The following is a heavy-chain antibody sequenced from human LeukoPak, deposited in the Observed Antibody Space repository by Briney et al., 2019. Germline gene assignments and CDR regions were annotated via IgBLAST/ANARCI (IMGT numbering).Heavy chain of an antibody. D-gene: IGHD2-15*01. Sequence: GGSLRLSCAASGFTFSSYGMHWVRQAPGKGLEWVAVISYDGSNKYYADSVKGRFTISRDNSKNTLYLQMNSLGAEDTAVYYCAKRGYCRGGTCLSHDAFDIWGQGTMVTVSS. J-gene: IGHJ3*02. CDR1: GFTFSSYG. CDR2: ISYDGSNK. CDR3: AKRGYCRGGTCLSHDAFDI. V-gene: IGHV3-30*18.